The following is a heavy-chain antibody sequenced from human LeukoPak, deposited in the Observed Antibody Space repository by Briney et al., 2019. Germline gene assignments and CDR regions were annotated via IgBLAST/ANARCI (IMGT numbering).Heavy chain of an antibody. CDR3: ARLWSTYCNGGSCPHQPNY. CDR2: IYYSGST. D-gene: IGHD2-15*01. Sequence: SETLSLTCTVSGGSISSSAYHWGWIRQPPWKGLEWIGTIYYSGSTYYNLSLKSRVTMSVDTSKNQFSLKLSSVTAADTAVYYCARLWSTYCNGGSCPHQPNYWGQGTLVTVPS. CDR1: GGSISSSAYH. J-gene: IGHJ4*02. V-gene: IGHV4-39*01.